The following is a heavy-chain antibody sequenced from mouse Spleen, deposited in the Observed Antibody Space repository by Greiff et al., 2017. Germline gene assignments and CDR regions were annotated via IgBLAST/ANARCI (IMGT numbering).Heavy chain of an antibody. Sequence: QVQLQQPGAELVKPGASVKLSCKASGYTFTSYWMQWVKQRPGQGLEWIGEIDPSDSYTNYNQKFKGKATLTVDTSSSTAYMQLSSLTSEDSAVYYCARGGQLGLRPFAYWGQGTLVTVSA. CDR1: GYTFTSYW. J-gene: IGHJ3*01. CDR3: ARGGQLGLRPFAY. CDR2: IDPSDSYT. V-gene: IGHV1-50*01. D-gene: IGHD3-2*01.